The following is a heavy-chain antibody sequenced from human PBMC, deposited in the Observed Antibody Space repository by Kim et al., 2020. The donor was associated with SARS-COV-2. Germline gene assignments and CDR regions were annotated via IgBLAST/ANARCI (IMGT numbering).Heavy chain of an antibody. CDR2: T. CDR3: TRAIIGTNVFDS. D-gene: IGHD1-7*01. V-gene: IGHV3-74*01. J-gene: IGHJ4*02. Sequence: TSYADSGKGRFTISRDNAKNTLYLQRSSLRADETAVYYCTRAIIGTNVFDSWGQGILVTVSS.